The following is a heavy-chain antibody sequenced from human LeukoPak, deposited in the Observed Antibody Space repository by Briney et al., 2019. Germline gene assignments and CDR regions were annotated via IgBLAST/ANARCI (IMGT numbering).Heavy chain of an antibody. V-gene: IGHV5-51*01. J-gene: IGHJ4*02. CDR2: IYPGDSDT. CDR1: AYRFANYW. Sequence: GESLKISFKGSAYRFANYWIGWVRQMPGKGLEWMGIIYPGDSDTRYSPSFEGQVTISADRSISTAYPQWSSLKASDSALYYCARLAGSYPGSPFDYWGQGTLVTVSS. CDR3: ARLAGSYPGSPFDY. D-gene: IGHD1-26*01.